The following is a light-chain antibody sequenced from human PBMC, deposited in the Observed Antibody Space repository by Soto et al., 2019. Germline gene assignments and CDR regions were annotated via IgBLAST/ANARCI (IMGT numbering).Light chain of an antibody. CDR2: EVN. V-gene: IGLV2-14*01. CDR3: FSFTTTSTHV. CDR1: SSDIGAYDY. J-gene: IGLJ1*01. Sequence: QSALTQPASLSGSPGQSITISCTGTSSDIGAYDYVSWFQQHPGKAPKLMISEVNNRPSGVSNRFSGSKSGNTAYLTISGLQVEDEAGYFCFSFTTTSTHVFGTGTKVTVL.